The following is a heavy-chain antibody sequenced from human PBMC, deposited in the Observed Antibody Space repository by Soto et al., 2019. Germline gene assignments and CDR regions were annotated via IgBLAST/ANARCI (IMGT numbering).Heavy chain of an antibody. CDR1: GFTFSSYA. V-gene: IGHV3-23*01. CDR3: AKDLHYDYVWGSYRPNNYFDY. D-gene: IGHD3-16*02. J-gene: IGHJ4*02. Sequence: GGSLRLSCAASGFTFSSYAMSWVRQAPGKGLEWVSAISGSGGSTYYADSVKGRFTISRDNSKNTLYLQMNSLRAEDTAVYYCAKDLHYDYVWGSYRPNNYFDYWGQGTLVTVSS. CDR2: ISGSGGST.